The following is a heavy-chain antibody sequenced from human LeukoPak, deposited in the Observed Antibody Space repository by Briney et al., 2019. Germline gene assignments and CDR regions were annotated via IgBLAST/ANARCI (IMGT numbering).Heavy chain of an antibody. CDR1: GFTVSSNY. V-gene: IGHV3-23*01. D-gene: IGHD3-22*01. CDR3: AKGKGYYYDSSGYYPFDY. Sequence: LPGGSLRLSCAASGFTVSSNYMSWVRQPPGKGLEWVSAISGSGGSTYYADSVKGRFTISRDNSKNTLYLQMSSLRAEDTAVYYCAKGKGYYYDSSGYYPFDYWGQGTLVTVSS. CDR2: ISGSGGST. J-gene: IGHJ4*02.